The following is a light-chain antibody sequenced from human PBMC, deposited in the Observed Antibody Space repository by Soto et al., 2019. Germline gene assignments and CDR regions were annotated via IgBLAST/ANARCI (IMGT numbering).Light chain of an antibody. Sequence: DIQMTQSPSTLSAFVGDRVTITCRASQSVSNWLAWYQQKPGKAPRLLISKASTLESGVPSRFSGSGSGTEFTLSISSLQPEDFATYYCQQYRPASTFGQGTKLEIK. J-gene: IGKJ2*02. CDR1: QSVSNW. CDR3: QQYRPAST. V-gene: IGKV1-5*03. CDR2: KAS.